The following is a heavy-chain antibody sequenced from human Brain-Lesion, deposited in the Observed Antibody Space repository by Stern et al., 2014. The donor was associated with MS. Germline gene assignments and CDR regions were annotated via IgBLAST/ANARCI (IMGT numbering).Heavy chain of an antibody. Sequence: QMQLVESVGGVVQPGRSLRLSCAASGFTFTNYGMHWVRQAPGKGLEWVAVISYDGSDKYYADSVKGRFTIARDNSKNTLYLQMNSLRGEDTAMYYCANSLGTYSRCGGDCYSRADYWGQGTLVTVFS. CDR1: GFTFTNYG. D-gene: IGHD2-21*02. V-gene: IGHV3-30*18. CDR3: ANSLGTYSRCGGDCYSRADY. J-gene: IGHJ4*02. CDR2: ISYDGSDK.